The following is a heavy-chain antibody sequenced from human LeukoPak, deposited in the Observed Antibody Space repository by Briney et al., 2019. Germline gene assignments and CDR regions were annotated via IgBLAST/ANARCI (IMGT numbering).Heavy chain of an antibody. CDR2: IYYSGST. D-gene: IGHD6-19*01. CDR1: GGSISSYY. Sequence: PSETLSLTCTVSGGSISSYYWSWIRQPPGKGLEWIGYIYYSGSTNYNPSLKSRVTISVDTSKNQFSLKLSSVTAADTAVYYCASHRGAVAAFDYWGQGTLVTVSS. J-gene: IGHJ4*02. V-gene: IGHV4-59*01. CDR3: ASHRGAVAAFDY.